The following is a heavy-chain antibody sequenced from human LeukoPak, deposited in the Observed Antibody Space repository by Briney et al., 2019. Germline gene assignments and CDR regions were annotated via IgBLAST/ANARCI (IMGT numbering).Heavy chain of an antibody. CDR2: IYPGDSDT. CDR1: GYSFTTYW. J-gene: IGHJ4*02. CDR3: ARRPSPYYYDSSGYYSFDY. D-gene: IGHD3-22*01. Sequence: GESLKISCKRSGYSFTTYWSGWVRQMPGKGLDWMGIIYPGDSDTRYSPSFQGQVTISADKSISIAYLQWSSLKASDTAMYYCARRPSPYYYDSSGYYSFDYWGQGTLVTVSS. V-gene: IGHV5-51*01.